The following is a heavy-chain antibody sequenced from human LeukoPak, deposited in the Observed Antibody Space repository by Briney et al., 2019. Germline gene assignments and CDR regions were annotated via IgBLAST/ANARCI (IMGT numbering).Heavy chain of an antibody. CDR1: GGTFSSYA. V-gene: IGHV1-69*04. D-gene: IGHD3-10*01. CDR3: ARSFYGSGSQYFDY. Sequence: SVKVSCKASGGTFSSYAISWVRQAPGQGLEWMGRIIPILGIANYAQKFQGRVTITADKSTSTAYMELSSVRSEDTAVYYCARSFYGSGSQYFDYWGQGTLVTVSS. J-gene: IGHJ4*02. CDR2: IIPILGIA.